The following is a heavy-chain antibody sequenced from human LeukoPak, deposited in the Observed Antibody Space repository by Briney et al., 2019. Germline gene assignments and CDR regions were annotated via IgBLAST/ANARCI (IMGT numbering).Heavy chain of an antibody. CDR2: IYTIGST. J-gene: IGHJ6*03. CDR1: GGSISSYY. Sequence: SETLSLTCTASGGSISSYYWSWIRQPAGKGLEWIGRIYTIGSTNYNPSLKSRVNMSVDTCKNQFSLKLRSVTAADPAVYYCARDLEDILVVPAAYHYYYMDVWGKGTTVSVSS. CDR3: ARDLEDILVVPAAYHYYYMDV. V-gene: IGHV4-4*07. D-gene: IGHD2-2*01.